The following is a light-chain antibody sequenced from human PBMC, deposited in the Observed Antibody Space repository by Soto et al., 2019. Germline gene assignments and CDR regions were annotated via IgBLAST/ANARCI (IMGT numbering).Light chain of an antibody. J-gene: IGKJ3*01. CDR1: QSVSTW. CDR2: KAS. CDR3: QQYNSYLFT. Sequence: DIQMTQSPSTLSASVGDRVTITCRASQSVSTWLAWFQQKPGKAPKVLIYKASNLETGVPSRFSGSGSGTEFTLTISSLQPDDFATYYCQQYNSYLFTFGPGTKVDIK. V-gene: IGKV1-5*03.